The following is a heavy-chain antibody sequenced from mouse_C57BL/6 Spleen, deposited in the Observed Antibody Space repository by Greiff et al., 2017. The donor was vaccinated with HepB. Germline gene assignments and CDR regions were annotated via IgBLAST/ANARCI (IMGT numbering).Heavy chain of an antibody. CDR2: IWTGGGT. Sequence: VQLQQSGPGLVAPSQTLSITCTVSGFSFTSYAISWVRQPPGKGLEWLGVIWTGGGTNYNSALKSRLSISKDNSKSQVFLKMNSLQTDDTARYYCAPHYYGSSYPAYWGQGTLVTVSA. V-gene: IGHV2-9-1*01. CDR1: GFSFTSYA. CDR3: APHYYGSSYPAY. D-gene: IGHD1-1*01. J-gene: IGHJ3*01.